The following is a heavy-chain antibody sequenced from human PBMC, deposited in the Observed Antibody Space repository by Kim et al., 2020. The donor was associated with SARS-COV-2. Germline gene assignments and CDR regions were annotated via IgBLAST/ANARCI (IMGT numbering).Heavy chain of an antibody. Sequence: TSYNPSLKSRVTISVDTSKNQFSLKLSSVTAADTAVYYCARYHEPNANDYWGQGTLVTVSS. CDR3: ARYHEPNANDY. CDR2: T. J-gene: IGHJ4*02. V-gene: IGHV4-39*07.